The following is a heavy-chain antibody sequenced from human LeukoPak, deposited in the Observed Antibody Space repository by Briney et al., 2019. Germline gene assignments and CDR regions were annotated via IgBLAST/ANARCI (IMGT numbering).Heavy chain of an antibody. D-gene: IGHD4-11*01. CDR1: GFTFNSYD. Sequence: GRSLRLSCAASGFTFNSYDMHWVRQAPGKGLEWVAIMWYDESSKYYADSVKGRFTISRDNSKNTLYLQMNSLRAEDTAVYYCAKDLTTLFLASDVWGLGTMVTVSS. CDR2: MWYDESSK. V-gene: IGHV3-33*06. CDR3: AKDLTTLFLASDV. J-gene: IGHJ3*01.